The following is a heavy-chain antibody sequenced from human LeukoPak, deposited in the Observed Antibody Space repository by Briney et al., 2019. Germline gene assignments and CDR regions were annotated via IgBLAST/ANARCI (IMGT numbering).Heavy chain of an antibody. V-gene: IGHV1-46*01. CDR1: GYTFTSYY. D-gene: IGHD6-6*01. Sequence: ASVRVSCKASGYTFTSYYMHWVRQAPGQGLEWMGIINPSGGSTSYAQKFQGRVTMTRDMSTSTVYMELSSLRSEDTAVYYCARDCASSSSGPSIGFGPWGQGTLVTVSS. J-gene: IGHJ5*02. CDR3: ARDCASSSSGPSIGFGP. CDR2: INPSGGST.